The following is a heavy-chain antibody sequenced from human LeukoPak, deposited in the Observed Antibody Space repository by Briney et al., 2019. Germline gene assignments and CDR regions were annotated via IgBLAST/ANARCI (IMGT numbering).Heavy chain of an antibody. V-gene: IGHV3-30*01. Sequence: PGRSLRLSCAASGFTLSSYAMHWVRQAPGKGLEWVAVISYDGSNKYYADSVKGRFTISRDNSKNTLYLQMNSLRAEDTAVYYCARAYSSSSVLDYWGQGTLVTVSS. CDR2: ISYDGSNK. CDR3: ARAYSSSSVLDY. D-gene: IGHD6-6*01. CDR1: GFTLSSYA. J-gene: IGHJ4*02.